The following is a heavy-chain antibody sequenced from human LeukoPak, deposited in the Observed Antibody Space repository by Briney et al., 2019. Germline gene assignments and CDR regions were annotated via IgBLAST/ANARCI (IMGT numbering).Heavy chain of an antibody. CDR3: AKDRWVGGTQGDFDY. D-gene: IGHD1-26*01. CDR2: ISYDGGKE. CDR1: GLTFSSYA. Sequence: GGSLRLSCAASGLTFSSYAMHWVRQAPGKGLEWVAVISYDGGKEYHADSAKGRSTISRDNSRNTLYLQMNSLRPEDTAVYYCAKDRWVGGTQGDFDYWGQGTLVTVSS. J-gene: IGHJ4*02. V-gene: IGHV3-30-3*01.